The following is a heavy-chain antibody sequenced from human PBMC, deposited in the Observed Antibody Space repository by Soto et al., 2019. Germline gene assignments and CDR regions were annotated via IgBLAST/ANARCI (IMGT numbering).Heavy chain of an antibody. J-gene: IGHJ5*02. V-gene: IGHV4-30-4*02. CDR3: ARDEGIVYSSGWFDP. D-gene: IGHD6-25*01. CDR1: GGSISSGYYY. Sequence: SETLSLTCSASGGSISSGYYYWSWIRQPPGKGLEWIGNIYYSGNTYYNPSLKSRLIISIDTSKNQFSLKLSSVTAADTAVYYCARDEGIVYSSGWFDPWGQGTLVTVSS. CDR2: IYYSGNT.